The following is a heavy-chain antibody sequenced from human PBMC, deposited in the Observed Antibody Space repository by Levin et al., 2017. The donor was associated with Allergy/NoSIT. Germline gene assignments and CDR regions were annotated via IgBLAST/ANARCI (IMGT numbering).Heavy chain of an antibody. V-gene: IGHV3-23*01. CDR3: AKGRISSCYSEIDH. CDR1: GFSFSTYA. CDR2: ICGSGTTT. Sequence: SCAASGFSFSTYAMGWVRRAPGKGLEWVSVICGSGTTTYYADSVKGRFTISRDDSKNTLYLQTNSLRADDTAVYYCAKGRISSCYSEIDHWGQGIPVIVSS. J-gene: IGHJ4*02. D-gene: IGHD2-15*01.